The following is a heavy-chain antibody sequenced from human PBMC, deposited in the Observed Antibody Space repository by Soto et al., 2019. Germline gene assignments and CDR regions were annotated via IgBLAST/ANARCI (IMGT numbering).Heavy chain of an antibody. Sequence: GSLRLSCAASGFTFSSYGMHWVRQAPGKGLEWVAVISYDGSNKYYADSVKGRFTISRDNSKNTLYLQMNSLRAEDTAVYYCAKDELITIASFPLSSGMDVWGQGTTVTVSS. V-gene: IGHV3-30*18. J-gene: IGHJ6*02. D-gene: IGHD3-9*01. CDR3: AKDELITIASFPLSSGMDV. CDR2: ISYDGSNK. CDR1: GFTFSSYG.